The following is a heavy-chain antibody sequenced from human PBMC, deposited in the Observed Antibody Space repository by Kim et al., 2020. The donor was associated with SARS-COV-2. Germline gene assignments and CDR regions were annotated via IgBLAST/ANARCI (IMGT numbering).Heavy chain of an antibody. J-gene: IGHJ4*02. CDR3: ARTFYDSSAYYYVDY. D-gene: IGHD3-22*01. V-gene: IGHV7-4-1*02. Sequence: APVKVSCKASGYTFTTYGMNWVRQAPGQGLEWMGWINTNTGNPTFAQGFTGRFVFSLDTSVSTAYLQISSLKAEDTAVYYCARTFYDSSAYYYVDYWGQGTLVTVSS. CDR2: INTNTGNP. CDR1: GYTFTTYG.